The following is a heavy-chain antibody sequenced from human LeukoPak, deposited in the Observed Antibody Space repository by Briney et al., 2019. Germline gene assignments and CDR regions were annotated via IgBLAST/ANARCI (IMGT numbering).Heavy chain of an antibody. CDR1: GFTFSDYD. CDR2: IRHTSTPR. V-gene: IGHV3-48*01. D-gene: IGHD3-22*01. J-gene: IGHJ4*02. Sequence: GGSLRLSCEVSGFTFSDYDMNWVRQAPGKGLEWVSFIRHTSTPRYCADSVKGRFIISRDNSKNTLYLQMNSLRAEDTAVYYCARDGEGSGYYNFDYWGQGTLVTVSS. CDR3: ARDGEGSGYYNFDY.